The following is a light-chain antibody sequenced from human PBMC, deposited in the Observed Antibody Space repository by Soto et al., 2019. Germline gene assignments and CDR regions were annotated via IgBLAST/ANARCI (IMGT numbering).Light chain of an antibody. V-gene: IGLV2-14*01. CDR3: SSYTSSGALVV. CDR1: SSDIGGYKY. J-gene: IGLJ2*01. CDR2: DVS. Sequence: QSALTQPASVSGSPGQSITISCTGTSSDIGGYKYVSWYQQNPGKAPKLIIYDVSNRPSGVSNRFSGSKSSNTASLSVSGVQAEDEADYYCSSYTSSGALVVFGGGTMLTVL.